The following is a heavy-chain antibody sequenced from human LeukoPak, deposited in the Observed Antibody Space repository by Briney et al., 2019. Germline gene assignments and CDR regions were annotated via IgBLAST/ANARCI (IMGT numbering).Heavy chain of an antibody. J-gene: IGHJ4*02. CDR2: IYYSGRT. Sequence: SETLSLTCTVSGGSISSSSYYWGWIRQPPGKGLEWIGSIYYSGRTYYNPSLKSRVTISVDTSKNQFSLKLSSVTAADTAVYYCAGHPTVVTFNFDYWGQGTLVTVSS. V-gene: IGHV4-39*01. D-gene: IGHD4-23*01. CDR1: GGSISSSSYY. CDR3: AGHPTVVTFNFDY.